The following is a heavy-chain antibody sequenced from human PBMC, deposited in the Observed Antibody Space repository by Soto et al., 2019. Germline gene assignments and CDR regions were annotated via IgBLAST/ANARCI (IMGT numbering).Heavy chain of an antibody. D-gene: IGHD2-2*01. Sequence: SETLSLTCTVSGGSISSYYWSWIRQPPGKGLEWIGYIYYSGSTSYNPSLKSRVTISVDTSKNQFSLKLSSVTAADTAVYYCARRYCSSTSCYNWFDPWGQGTLVTVSS. CDR2: IYYSGST. J-gene: IGHJ5*02. CDR3: ARRYCSSTSCYNWFDP. CDR1: GGSISSYY. V-gene: IGHV4-59*08.